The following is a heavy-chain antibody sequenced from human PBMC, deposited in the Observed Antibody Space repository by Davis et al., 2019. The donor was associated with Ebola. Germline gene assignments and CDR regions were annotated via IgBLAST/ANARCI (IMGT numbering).Heavy chain of an antibody. Sequence: PGGSLRLSCAASGFTFSSYSMNWVRQAPGKGLEWVSYISSSSSTIYYADSVKGRFTISRDNAKNSLYLQMNSLRAEDTAVYYCASNWGSGYWGQGTLVTVSS. CDR3: ASNWGSGY. CDR1: GFTFSSYS. J-gene: IGHJ4*02. CDR2: ISSSSSTI. V-gene: IGHV3-48*04. D-gene: IGHD7-27*01.